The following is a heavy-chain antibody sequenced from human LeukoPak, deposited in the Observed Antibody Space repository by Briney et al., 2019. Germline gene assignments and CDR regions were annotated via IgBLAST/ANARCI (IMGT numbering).Heavy chain of an antibody. CDR1: GYTFTGYY. V-gene: IGHV1-2*02. CDR3: ARGQRPGRPITRHNWFDP. D-gene: IGHD3-10*01. J-gene: IGHJ5*02. CDR2: INPNSGGT. Sequence: ASVKVSCKASGYTFTGYYMHWVRQAPGQGLEWMGWINPNSGGTNYAQKFQGRVTMTRDTSISTAYMELSRLRSDDTAVYYCARGQRPGRPITRHNWFDPWGQGTLVTVSS.